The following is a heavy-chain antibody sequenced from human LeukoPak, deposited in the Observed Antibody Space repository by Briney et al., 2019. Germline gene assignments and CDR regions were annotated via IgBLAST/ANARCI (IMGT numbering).Heavy chain of an antibody. D-gene: IGHD1-26*01. V-gene: IGHV3-23*01. J-gene: IGHJ4*02. CDR2: ISGSGGST. CDR1: GFTFSSYA. CDR3: AKVLSGSQDY. Sequence: GGSLRLSCAASGFTFSSYAMSWVRQAPGKGLEWVSVISGSGGSTYYADSVKGRFTISRDNSKNTVYLQMNSLRAEDTAVYYCAKVLSGSQDYWGQGTLVTVFS.